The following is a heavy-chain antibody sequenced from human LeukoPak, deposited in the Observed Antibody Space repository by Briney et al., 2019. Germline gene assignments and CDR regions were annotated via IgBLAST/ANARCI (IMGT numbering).Heavy chain of an antibody. J-gene: IGHJ4*02. Sequence: SETLSLTCAVYGGSFSGYYWSWIRRPPGKGLEWIGEINHSGSTNYNPSLKSRVTISVDTSKNQFSLKLSSVTAADTAVYYCARHYGSGSYYNQYYFDYWGQGTLVTVSS. CDR2: INHSGST. CDR1: GGSFSGYY. CDR3: ARHYGSGSYYNQYYFDY. D-gene: IGHD3-10*01. V-gene: IGHV4-34*01.